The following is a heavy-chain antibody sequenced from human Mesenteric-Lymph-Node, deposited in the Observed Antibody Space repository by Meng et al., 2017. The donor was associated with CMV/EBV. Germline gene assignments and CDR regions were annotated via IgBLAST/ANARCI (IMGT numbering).Heavy chain of an antibody. D-gene: IGHD2-2*02. CDR1: GYAFTGYH. CDR3: ARDSCSTNTCYTLLDH. CDR2: INPNSGDT. V-gene: IGHV1-2*02. Sequence: ASVKVSCKASGYAFTGYHVHWVRQAPGQGLEWMGWINPNSGDTNYAQKFQGRVTMTRGTSISTAYMELSRLRSDDTAFYYCARDSCSTNTCYTLLDHWGQGTLVTVSS. J-gene: IGHJ4*02.